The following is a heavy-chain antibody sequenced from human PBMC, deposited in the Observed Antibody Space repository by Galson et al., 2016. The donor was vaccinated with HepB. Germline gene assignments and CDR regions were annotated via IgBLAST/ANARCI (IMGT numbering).Heavy chain of an antibody. V-gene: IGHV4-39*01. CDR1: GGSISSSSYY. CDR3: ARQGYNILTGYISYFDY. Sequence: SETLSLTCTVSGGSISSSSYYWGWIRQPPGKGLEWIGTIYYSGSTYYNPSLKSRVTISVDTSKNQFSLKLSSVTAADTAMYYCARQGYNILTGYISYFDYWGQGTLVTVSS. D-gene: IGHD3-9*01. CDR2: IYYSGST. J-gene: IGHJ4*02.